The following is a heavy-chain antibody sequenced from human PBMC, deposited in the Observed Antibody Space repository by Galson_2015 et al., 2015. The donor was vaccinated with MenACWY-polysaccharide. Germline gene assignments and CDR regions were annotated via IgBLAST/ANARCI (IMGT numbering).Heavy chain of an antibody. D-gene: IGHD2-8*01. J-gene: IGHJ5*02. V-gene: IGHV4-39*01. Sequence: SETLSLTCTVSGGSISSTTYVWAWIRQPPGKGLEWVGSIHYSGSTTYNSSLKSRVTISVDTSKNQFSLKLISVTAADTAVYHCARPKPVNGWFDPWGQGTLVTVSS. CDR3: ARPKPVNGWFDP. CDR2: IHYSGST. CDR1: GGSISSTTYV.